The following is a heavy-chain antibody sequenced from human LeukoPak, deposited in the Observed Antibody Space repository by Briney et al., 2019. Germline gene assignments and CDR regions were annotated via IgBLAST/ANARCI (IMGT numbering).Heavy chain of an antibody. Sequence: SETLSLTCTVSGGSISSGGYSWSWIRQPPGEGLEWIGYIYHSGSTYYNPSLKSRVTISVDRSKNQFSLKLSSVTAADTAVYYCARAYTGGSSGYYYMRAGDYFDYWGQGTLVTVSS. D-gene: IGHD3-22*01. CDR1: GGSISSGGYS. V-gene: IGHV4-30-2*01. J-gene: IGHJ4*02. CDR3: ARAYTGGSSGYYYMRAGDYFDY. CDR2: IYHSGST.